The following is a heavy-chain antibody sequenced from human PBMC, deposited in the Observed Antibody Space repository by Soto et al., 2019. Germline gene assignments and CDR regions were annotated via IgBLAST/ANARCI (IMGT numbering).Heavy chain of an antibody. V-gene: IGHV3-23*01. CDR1: GFTFSSYA. D-gene: IGHD6-13*01. J-gene: IGHJ6*02. Sequence: GGSLRLSCAASGFTFSSYAMSWVRQAPGKGLEWVSAISGSGGSTYYADSVKGRFTISRDNSKNTLYLQMDSLRAEDTAVYYCAKKTIAAAGIPYYYYGMDVWGQGTTVTVSS. CDR2: ISGSGGST. CDR3: AKKTIAAAGIPYYYYGMDV.